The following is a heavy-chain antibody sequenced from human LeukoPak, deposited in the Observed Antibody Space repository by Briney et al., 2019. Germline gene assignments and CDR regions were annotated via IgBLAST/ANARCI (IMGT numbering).Heavy chain of an antibody. CDR2: INPNSGGT. D-gene: IGHD2-21*02. Sequence: ASVNVSFKASGYTFTVYYMHWVRQAPGQGHDWMGRINPNSGGTNYAQKFQGRVTMTRDTSISTAYMELSRLRSDDTAVYYCARAIRYCGGDCYFDYWGQGSLVTVSS. J-gene: IGHJ4*02. CDR3: ARAIRYCGGDCYFDY. CDR1: GYTFTVYY. V-gene: IGHV1-2*06.